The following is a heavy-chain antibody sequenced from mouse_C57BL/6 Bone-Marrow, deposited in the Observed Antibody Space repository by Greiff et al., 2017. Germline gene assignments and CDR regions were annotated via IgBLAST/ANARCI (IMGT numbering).Heavy chain of an antibody. CDR1: GYTFTSYW. J-gene: IGHJ1*03. Sequence: VQLQQPGAELVKPGASVKLSCKASGYTFTSYWMQWVKQRPGQGLEWIGEIDPSDSYTNSNQKFTGKATLTVDTSSSTAYMQLSSLTSEDAVVYYCARGPITTVVSDWYFDVWGTGTTVTVSS. V-gene: IGHV1-50*01. CDR3: ARGPITTVVSDWYFDV. D-gene: IGHD1-1*01. CDR2: IDPSDSYT.